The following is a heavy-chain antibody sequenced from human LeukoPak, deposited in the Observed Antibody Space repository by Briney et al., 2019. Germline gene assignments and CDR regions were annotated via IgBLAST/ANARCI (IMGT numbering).Heavy chain of an antibody. D-gene: IGHD3-9*01. J-gene: IGHJ6*02. V-gene: IGHV5-51*01. CDR2: IYPGDSDT. CDR3: ARQVVYYDILTGFPGMDV. CDR1: GYSFTSYW. Sequence: GESLKISCKGSGYSFTSYWIGWVRQMPGKGREWMGIIYPGDSDTRYSPSFQGQVTISADKSISTAYLQWSSLKASDTAMDYCARQVVYYDILTGFPGMDVWGQGTTVTVSS.